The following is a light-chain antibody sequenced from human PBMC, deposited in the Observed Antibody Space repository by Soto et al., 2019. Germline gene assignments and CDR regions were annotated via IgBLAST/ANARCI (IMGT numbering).Light chain of an antibody. CDR2: DAS. CDR3: HQYKSHSPT. CDR1: QSVSSSY. J-gene: IGKJ1*01. Sequence: EIVLTQSPGTLSLSPGERATLSCRASQSVSSSYLAWYQQKPGQAPRLPIYDASTRATGIPDRFSGGGSGTEFTLTINSLQPDDFARYYCHQYKSHSPTFGQGTKVDIK. V-gene: IGKV3-20*01.